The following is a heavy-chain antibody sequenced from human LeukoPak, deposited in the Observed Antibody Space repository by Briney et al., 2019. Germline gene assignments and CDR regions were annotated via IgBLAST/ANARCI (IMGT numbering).Heavy chain of an antibody. CDR1: GFPFSSYE. CDR2: ISGSSGNI. CDR3: AREKIPALVFDP. J-gene: IGHJ5*02. Sequence: PGGSLRLSCAASGFPFSSYEMHWLRQAPGKGLEWVAHISGSSGNILYSDAVRGRFSVSRDNANNVLYLQMSSLRVEDTAVYYCAREKIPALVFDPWGQGTLVAVSP. V-gene: IGHV3-48*03. D-gene: IGHD6-13*01.